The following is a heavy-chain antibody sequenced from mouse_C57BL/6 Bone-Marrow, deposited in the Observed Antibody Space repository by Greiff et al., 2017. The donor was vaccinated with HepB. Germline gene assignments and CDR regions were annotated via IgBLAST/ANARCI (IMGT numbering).Heavy chain of an antibody. D-gene: IGHD1-1*01. CDR1: GYTFTTYW. V-gene: IGHV1-7*01. Sequence: VKLVESGAELAKPGASVRLSCKASGYTFTTYWMHWVKQRPGQGLDWIGYINPGSGYTKYNQKFKDKATLTADKSSSTAYMQLSSLTYEDSAVYFCARDYGSYGFSYWGQGTRVTVSA. CDR2: INPGSGYT. CDR3: ARDYGSYGFSY. J-gene: IGHJ3*01.